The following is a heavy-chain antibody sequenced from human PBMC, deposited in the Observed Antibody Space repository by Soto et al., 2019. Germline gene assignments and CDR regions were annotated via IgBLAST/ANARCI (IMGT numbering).Heavy chain of an antibody. CDR2: VSKDGSVK. Sequence: GGSLRLSCEGSGFTFSRHALHWVRQAPGKGLEWVAVVSKDGSVKYWIESVKGRFTPSRDNSKNTVYLEMNSLRPEDAGVYYCVRSRSGAVADSFDLWGQGTLVTVSS. CDR1: GFTFSRHA. D-gene: IGHD3-10*01. J-gene: IGHJ4*02. V-gene: IGHV3-30-3*01. CDR3: VRSRSGAVADSFDL.